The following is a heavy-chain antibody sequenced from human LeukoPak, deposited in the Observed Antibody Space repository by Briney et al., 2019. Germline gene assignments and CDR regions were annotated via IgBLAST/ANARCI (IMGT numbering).Heavy chain of an antibody. CDR3: ARDPVVPAAINYFDY. CDR1: GGSISSYY. CDR2: IYTSGST. V-gene: IGHV4-4*07. Sequence: SETLSLTCTVSGGSISSYYWSWIRQPAGKGLEWIGRIYTSGSTNYNPSLKSRVTMSVDTSKNQLSLKLSSVTAADTAVYYCARDPVVPAAINYFDYWGQGTLVTVSS. J-gene: IGHJ4*02. D-gene: IGHD2-2*01.